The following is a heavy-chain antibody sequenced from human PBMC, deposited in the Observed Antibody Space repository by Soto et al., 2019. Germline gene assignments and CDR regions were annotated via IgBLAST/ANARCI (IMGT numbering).Heavy chain of an antibody. D-gene: IGHD1-1*01. CDR1: GGSVSSGGYY. Sequence: SETLSLTCTVSGGSVSSGGYYWSWIRQPPGKGLEWIGYIYYSGSTNYNPSLKSRVTISVDTSKNQFSLKVSSVTAADTAVYYCARVGNTRGVDYYYGMDVWGQGTTVTVSS. CDR2: IYYSGST. J-gene: IGHJ6*02. CDR3: ARVGNTRGVDYYYGMDV. V-gene: IGHV4-61*08.